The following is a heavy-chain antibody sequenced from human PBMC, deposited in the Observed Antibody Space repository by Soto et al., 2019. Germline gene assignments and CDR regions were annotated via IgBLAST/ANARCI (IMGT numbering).Heavy chain of an antibody. CDR3: ARGVGSSWFDP. Sequence: SVKVSFMASGYTFTAYFIHWGRQVPGQGLEWMGWVNPGSGGTNSAQKFQGRVTMTRDTSISTAYMELSSLTSDDTAVYYCARGVGSSWFDPWGQGTLVTVSS. D-gene: IGHD1-1*01. CDR2: VNPGSGGT. V-gene: IGHV1-2*02. J-gene: IGHJ5*02. CDR1: GYTFTAYF.